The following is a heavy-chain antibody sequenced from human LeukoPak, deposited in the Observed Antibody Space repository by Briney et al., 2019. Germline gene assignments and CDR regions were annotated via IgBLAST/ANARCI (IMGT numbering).Heavy chain of an antibody. V-gene: IGHV4-59*01. J-gene: IGHJ3*02. Sequence: SSETLSLTCTVPGGSISSYYWSWIRQPPGKGLEWIGYIYYSGSTNYNPSLKSRVTISVDTSKNQFSLKLSSVTAADTAAYYCAREGITGTTVHAFDIWGQGTMVTVSS. D-gene: IGHD1-7*01. CDR2: IYYSGST. CDR3: AREGITGTTVHAFDI. CDR1: GGSISSYY.